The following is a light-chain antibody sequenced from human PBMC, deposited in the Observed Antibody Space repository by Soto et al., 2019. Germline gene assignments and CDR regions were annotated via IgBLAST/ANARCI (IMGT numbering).Light chain of an antibody. CDR2: EVS. CDR1: TSDVGGYNY. CDR3: LSKTSSISYV. Sequence: LTQPASVSGSPGQSITISCTGTTSDVGGYNYVSWYQQHPGKVPKLLIHEVSNRPSGVSNRFSGSKSGNTASLTISGLQAEDEADYYCLSKTSSISYVFGTGTKVTVL. V-gene: IGLV2-14*01. J-gene: IGLJ1*01.